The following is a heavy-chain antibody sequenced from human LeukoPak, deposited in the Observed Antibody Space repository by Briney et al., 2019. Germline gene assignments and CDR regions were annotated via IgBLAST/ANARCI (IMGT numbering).Heavy chain of an antibody. CDR2: IYYSGST. Sequence: SQTLSLICSVCGGSIRSGGYYCSWIRQHPGKGLEWIGYIYYSGSTYYNPSLKSRVTISVDTSKNQFSLKLSTVTAADTAVYYCARAEGGKTLDYWGQGTLVTVSS. CDR1: GGSIRSGGYY. CDR3: ARAEGGKTLDY. J-gene: IGHJ4*02. D-gene: IGHD4-23*01. V-gene: IGHV4-31*03.